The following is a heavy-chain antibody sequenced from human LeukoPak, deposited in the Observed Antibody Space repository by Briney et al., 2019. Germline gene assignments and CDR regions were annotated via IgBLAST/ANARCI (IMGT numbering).Heavy chain of an antibody. CDR2: IYHSGST. V-gene: IGHV4-59*01. CDR3: AGRYSYGYVGY. CDR1: VGSISSYY. D-gene: IGHD5-18*01. J-gene: IGHJ4*02. Sequence: SETLSLTCTVSVGSISSYYWSWIRQPPGKGLEWMGYIYHSGSTKYNPSLKSRVTISVDTSKNQFSLKLSSVTAADTAVYYCAGRYSYGYVGYWGQGTLVTVSS.